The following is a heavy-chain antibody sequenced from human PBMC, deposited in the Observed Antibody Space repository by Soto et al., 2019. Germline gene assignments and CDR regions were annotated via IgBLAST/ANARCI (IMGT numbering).Heavy chain of an antibody. J-gene: IGHJ4*02. Sequence: GGSLRLSCAASGFTFSSYAMSWVRQAPGKGLEWVSAISGSGGSTYYADSVKGRFTISRDNSKNTLYLQMNSLRAEDTAVYYCARGPRGIFGVFDYWGQGTLVTVSS. V-gene: IGHV3-23*01. CDR3: ARGPRGIFGVFDY. CDR2: ISGSGGST. D-gene: IGHD3-3*01. CDR1: GFTFSSYA.